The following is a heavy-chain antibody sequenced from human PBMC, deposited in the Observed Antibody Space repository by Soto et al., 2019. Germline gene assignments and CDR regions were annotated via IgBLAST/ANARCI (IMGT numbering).Heavy chain of an antibody. CDR3: ARGSYYNDSSGYYNY. CDR2: IYYSGST. CDR1: GVSISSGDYY. D-gene: IGHD3-22*01. Sequence: SETLSLTCTVSGVSISSGDYYWSWIRQPPGKGLEWIGYIYYSGSTYYNPSLKSRVTISVDTSKNQFSLKLSSVTAADTAVYYCARGSYYNDSSGYYNYWGQGTLVTVS. V-gene: IGHV4-30-4*01. J-gene: IGHJ4*02.